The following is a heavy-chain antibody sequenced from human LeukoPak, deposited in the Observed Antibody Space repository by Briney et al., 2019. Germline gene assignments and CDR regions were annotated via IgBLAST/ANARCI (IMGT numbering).Heavy chain of an antibody. CDR1: GFTFSSYD. D-gene: IGHD6-13*01. Sequence: SGRSLRLSCAASGFTFSSYDMHWVRQAPGKGLEWVAVIWYDGGNKYYVDSVKGRFTISRDNSKNTLYLQMNSLRAEDTAVYYCARVHGSSWHHYFDYWGQGTLVTVSS. CDR2: IWYDGGNK. J-gene: IGHJ4*02. V-gene: IGHV3-33*01. CDR3: ARVHGSSWHHYFDY.